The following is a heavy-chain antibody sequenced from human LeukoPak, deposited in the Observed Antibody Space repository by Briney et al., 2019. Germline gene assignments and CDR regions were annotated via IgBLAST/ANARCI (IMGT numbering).Heavy chain of an antibody. CDR1: GGSISSYH. V-gene: IGHV4-59*01. CDR3: ARGGSGISNAFDI. J-gene: IGHJ3*02. Sequence: PSKTLSLTCTVSGGSISSYHWSWIRQPPGKGLEGIGYVYDSGSTYYNPSLKSRVTISVDTSKNQFSLKLRSVTAADTAVYYCARGGSGISNAFDIWGQGTMVTVSS. D-gene: IGHD3-10*01. CDR2: VYDSGST.